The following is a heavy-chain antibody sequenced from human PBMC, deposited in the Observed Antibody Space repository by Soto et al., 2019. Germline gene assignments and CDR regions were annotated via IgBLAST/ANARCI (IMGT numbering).Heavy chain of an antibody. CDR2: INTDGSIT. CDR3: ARDTDGLHY. V-gene: IGHV3-74*01. J-gene: IGHJ4*02. Sequence: GRPLRDRRGAAGLICGDQSGHRVRQAPGKGLVWVSRINTDGSITDYADSVKGRFTVSRDNPKNTLYLQMNSLRAEDTAVYYCARDTDGLHYWGQGALVTVSS. CDR1: GLICGDQS.